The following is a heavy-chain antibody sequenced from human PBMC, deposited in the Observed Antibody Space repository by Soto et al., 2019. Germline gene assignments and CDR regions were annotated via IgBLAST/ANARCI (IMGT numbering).Heavy chain of an antibody. CDR3: ARDMVRAMDV. J-gene: IGHJ6*02. CDR1: GFTVSSNY. V-gene: IGHV3-66*01. CDR2: IYSGGST. Sequence: PGGSLRLSCAASGFTVSSNYMSWVRQAPGKGLEWVPVIYSGGSTYYADSVRGRFTISRDNSKNTLWLQMNSLRAEDTAVYYCARDMVRAMDVWGQGTTVTVSS. D-gene: IGHD3-10*01.